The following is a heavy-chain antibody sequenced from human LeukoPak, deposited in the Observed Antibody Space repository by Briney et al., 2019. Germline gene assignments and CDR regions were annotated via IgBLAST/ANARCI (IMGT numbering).Heavy chain of an antibody. V-gene: IGHV3-21*01. CDR3: ARDNFLAPPAYSYYHMDV. J-gene: IGHJ6*03. D-gene: IGHD2/OR15-2a*01. CDR1: GFTFSTYS. CDR2: ISDDSNYI. Sequence: PGGSLRLSCAASGFTFSTYSGNWIRQAPGKGLEWVSSISDDSNYIFYADSVKGRFTISRDNAKNSLYLQMNSLRAEDTAVYYCARDNFLAPPAYSYYHMDVWGKGTTVTVSS.